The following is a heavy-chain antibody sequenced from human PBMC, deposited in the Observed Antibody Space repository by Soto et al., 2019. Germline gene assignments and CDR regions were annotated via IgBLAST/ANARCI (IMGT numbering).Heavy chain of an antibody. CDR3: ARVPGP. CDR2: IYHSGST. J-gene: IGHJ5*02. Sequence: QLQLQESGSGLVKPSQTLSLTCAFSGGSISSVGYSGGWFRQHPGKALEWMGYIYHSGSTYYNPSLKSRVTISVDRSKNQFSLKLSSVTAADTAVYYCARVPGPWGQGTLVTVSS. V-gene: IGHV4-30-2*01. D-gene: IGHD7-27*01. CDR1: GGSISSVGYS.